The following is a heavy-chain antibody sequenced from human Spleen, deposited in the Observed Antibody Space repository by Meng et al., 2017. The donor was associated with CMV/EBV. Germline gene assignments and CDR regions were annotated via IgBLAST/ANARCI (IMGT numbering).Heavy chain of an antibody. CDR2: IFNSGST. J-gene: IGHJ5*02. D-gene: IGHD2-2*01. CDR3: AREYHLLSRWFDP. Sequence: VSGGSINNDAYSWTWIRQRPGKGLEWIGYIFNSGSTYYNPSLKSRVTMSLDTSKNQFSLKLSSVTAADTAMYFCAREYHLLSRWFDPWGQGTLVTAPQ. V-gene: IGHV4-31*02. CDR1: GGSINNDAYS.